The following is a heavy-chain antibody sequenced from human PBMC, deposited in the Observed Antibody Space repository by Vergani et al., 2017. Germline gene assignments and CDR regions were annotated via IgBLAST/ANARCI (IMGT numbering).Heavy chain of an antibody. J-gene: IGHJ6*02. CDR2: IYTSGST. Sequence: QVQLQESGPGLVKPSETLSLTCTVSGGSISSYYWSWIRQPAGKGLEWIGRIYTSGSTNYNPSLKSRVTMSVDTSKNQFSLKLSSVTAADTAVYYCARDPSVVVPAATANYDYGMDVWGQGTTVTVSS. CDR3: ARDPSVVVPAATANYDYGMDV. D-gene: IGHD2-2*01. V-gene: IGHV4-4*07. CDR1: GGSISSYY.